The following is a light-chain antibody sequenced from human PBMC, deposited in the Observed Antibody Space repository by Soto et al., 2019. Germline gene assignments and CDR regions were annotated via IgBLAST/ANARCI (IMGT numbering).Light chain of an antibody. J-gene: IGKJ1*01. Sequence: EIVLTQSPATLSLSPGERATLSCRASQSVSSYLAWYQQKPGQAPRLLIYDASNRATGIPARFSGSGSGTDFTLTISGLEPEDFAVYYCQQRSNWPWTFGQGNKVEIK. CDR3: QQRSNWPWT. CDR2: DAS. CDR1: QSVSSY. V-gene: IGKV3-11*01.